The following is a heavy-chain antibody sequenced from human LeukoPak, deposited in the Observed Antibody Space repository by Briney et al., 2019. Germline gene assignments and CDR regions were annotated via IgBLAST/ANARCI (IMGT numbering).Heavy chain of an antibody. CDR2: IRYDGSNK. CDR1: GFTFSSYG. J-gene: IGHJ6*03. Sequence: GGSLRLSCAASGFTFSSYGMHWVRQAPGKGLEWVAFIRYDGSNKYYADSVKGRFTISRDNSKNTLYLQMNSLRAQDTAVYYCAKDAYTSSWYEVRYYYYMDVWGKGTTVTVSS. V-gene: IGHV3-30*02. CDR3: AKDAYTSSWYEVRYYYYMDV. D-gene: IGHD6-13*01.